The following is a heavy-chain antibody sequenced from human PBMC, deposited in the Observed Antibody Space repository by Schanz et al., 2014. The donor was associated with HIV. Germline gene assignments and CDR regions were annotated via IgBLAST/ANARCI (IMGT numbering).Heavy chain of an antibody. CDR1: GFTFSSYW. Sequence: QVQLVESGGGVVQPGGSLRLSCAASGFTFSSYWMTWVRQAPGKGLEWVAVISYDGTKKHYADSVKGRFTISRDSSKNTLYLQMNSLRAEDTAIYYCAKPEYDSSGNSQTHFDYWGQGTLVSVSS. CDR2: ISYDGTKK. D-gene: IGHD3-22*01. V-gene: IGHV3-30*18. CDR3: AKPEYDSSGNSQTHFDY. J-gene: IGHJ4*02.